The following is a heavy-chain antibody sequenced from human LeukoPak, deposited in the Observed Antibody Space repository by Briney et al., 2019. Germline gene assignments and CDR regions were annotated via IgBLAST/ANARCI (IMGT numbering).Heavy chain of an antibody. CDR1: GYSISSGYY. V-gene: IGHV4-38-2*02. J-gene: IGHJ4*02. Sequence: SETLSLTCTVSGYSISSGYYWGWIRQPPGKGLEWIGSIYHSGSTYYNPSLKSRVTISVDTSKNQFSLKLSSVTAADTAVYYCARDTTMARGVTDYWGQGTLVTVSS. CDR3: ARDTTMARGVTDY. D-gene: IGHD3-10*01. CDR2: IYHSGST.